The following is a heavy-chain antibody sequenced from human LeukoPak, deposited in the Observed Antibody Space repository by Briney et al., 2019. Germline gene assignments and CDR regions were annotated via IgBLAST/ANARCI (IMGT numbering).Heavy chain of an antibody. CDR1: GGSFSGYY. D-gene: IGHD6-19*01. Sequence: PSETLSLTCAVYGGSFSGYYWSWIRQPPGKGLEWIGEINHSGSTNYNPSLKSRVTISVDTSKNQFSLKLSSVTAADTAVYYCAKTGAGYWYFDLWGRGTLVTVSS. J-gene: IGHJ2*01. CDR2: INHSGST. CDR3: AKTGAGYWYFDL. V-gene: IGHV4-34*01.